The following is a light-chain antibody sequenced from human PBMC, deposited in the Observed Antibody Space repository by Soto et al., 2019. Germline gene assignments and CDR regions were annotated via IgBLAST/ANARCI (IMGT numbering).Light chain of an antibody. Sequence: VRVRQSLVALSLSTKERATLSCRASQSVRTYLAWYQVKPGQAPRLLIYDASSRASGVPARFSGSGSGTDFTLTISSLEPEDFGLWYCQQRNSLPPITVCEVTLL. J-gene: IGKJ5*01. CDR1: QSVRTY. CDR2: DAS. CDR3: QQRNSLPPIT. V-gene: IGKV3-11*01.